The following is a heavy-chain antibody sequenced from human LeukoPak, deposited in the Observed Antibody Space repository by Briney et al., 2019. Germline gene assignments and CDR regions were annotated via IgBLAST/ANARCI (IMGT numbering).Heavy chain of an antibody. D-gene: IGHD6-19*01. CDR3: AKMVHTEQWLVPFDY. CDR2: ISGSGGST. V-gene: IGHV3-23*01. CDR1: GFTFSNFA. J-gene: IGHJ4*02. Sequence: GGSLRLSCAASGFTFSNFAMNWVRQAPGKGLEWVSTISGSGGSTYYADSVKGRFTISRDNSKNTLYLQMNSLRAEDTAVYYCAKMVHTEQWLVPFDYWGQGTPVTVSP.